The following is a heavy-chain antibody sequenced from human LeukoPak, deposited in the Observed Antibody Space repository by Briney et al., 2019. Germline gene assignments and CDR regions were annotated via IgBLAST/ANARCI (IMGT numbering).Heavy chain of an antibody. CDR3: ARGSTMKMDV. CDR1: GFTFSSYG. V-gene: IGHV3-33*05. CDR2: ISYDGSNK. D-gene: IGHD2-2*01. Sequence: PGGSLRLSCAASGFTFSSYGMHWVRQAPGKGLEWVAVISYDGSNKYYADSVKGRFTISRDNAKNSLYLQMNSLRAEDTAVYYRARGSTMKMDVWGKGTTVTVSS. J-gene: IGHJ6*04.